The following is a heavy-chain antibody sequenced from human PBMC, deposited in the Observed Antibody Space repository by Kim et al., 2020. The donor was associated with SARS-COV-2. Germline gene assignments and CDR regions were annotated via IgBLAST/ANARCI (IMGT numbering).Heavy chain of an antibody. Sequence: SVKVSCKASGGRFGNFGISWVRQAPGQGLEWMGGIIPIFGTPINAQKFQGRVTIAADESTNTAYMEVSSLRSGDTAVYYCARGDSYCSTTSCSDYYYYGMDVWGQGTTVTVSS. D-gene: IGHD2-2*01. J-gene: IGHJ6*02. V-gene: IGHV1-69*13. CDR1: GGRFGNFG. CDR3: ARGDSYCSTTSCSDYYYYGMDV. CDR2: IIPIFGTP.